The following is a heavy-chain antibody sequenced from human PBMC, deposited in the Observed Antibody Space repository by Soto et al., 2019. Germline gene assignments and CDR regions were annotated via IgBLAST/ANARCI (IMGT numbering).Heavy chain of an antibody. J-gene: IGHJ5*02. CDR2: IYYSGST. CDR1: GGSFSSSSYY. Sequence: SETLSLTCLVSGGSFSSSSYYWGWMRQAPGKWLEWIVSIYYSGSTYYNPSLKIRVTISVDTSKNQFSLKLMSATAADTSFFYCARHRARNWFDPWGPGTLVTV. V-gene: IGHV4-39*01. CDR3: ARHRARNWFDP. D-gene: IGHD6-6*01.